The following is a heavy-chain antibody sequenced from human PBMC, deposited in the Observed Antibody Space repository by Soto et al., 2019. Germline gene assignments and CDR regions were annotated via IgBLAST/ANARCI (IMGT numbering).Heavy chain of an antibody. CDR3: AKDRRQLSALDM. V-gene: IGHV3-30*18. CDR2: ISNDGNRK. J-gene: IGHJ3*02. CDR1: GFSFSSYG. D-gene: IGHD6-6*01. Sequence: GGSLRLSCAASGFSFSSYGMHWVRQAPGRGLEWVTVISNDGNRKYYGESVKGRFSVSRDNDKDTLYLQMNGLRPEDTGVYYCAKDRRQLSALDMWGQGTTVTVS.